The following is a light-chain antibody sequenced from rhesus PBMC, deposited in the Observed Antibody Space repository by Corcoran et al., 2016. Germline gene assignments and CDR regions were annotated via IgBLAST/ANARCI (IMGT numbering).Light chain of an antibody. Sequence: DIQMTQSPSSLSASVGDTVTITCRASQSISSWLAWYQQKPGKAPKLLIYKGSSLQSGVPSRFSGSGSGTDFTLTISSLQSEDFATYYCQRYSSSLTFGPGTKLDIK. V-gene: IGKV1-22*01. CDR3: QRYSSSLT. CDR1: QSISSW. J-gene: IGKJ3*01. CDR2: KGS.